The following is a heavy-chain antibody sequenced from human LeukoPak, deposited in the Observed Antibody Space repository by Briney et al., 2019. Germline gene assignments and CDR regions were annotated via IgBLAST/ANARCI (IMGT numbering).Heavy chain of an antibody. J-gene: IGHJ4*02. CDR1: GYTFSNYG. CDR2: SNAGNGYT. Sequence: ASVKVSCKASGYTFSNYGIHWVRQAPGQRLEWMGWSNAGNGYTDYSQDFQGRVTITRDTSASTAYMDLSSLRSEDMAVYYCGRGQRVGNTGYYIDYWGQGTLVTVSS. D-gene: IGHD1-26*01. CDR3: GRGQRVGNTGYYIDY. V-gene: IGHV1-3*02.